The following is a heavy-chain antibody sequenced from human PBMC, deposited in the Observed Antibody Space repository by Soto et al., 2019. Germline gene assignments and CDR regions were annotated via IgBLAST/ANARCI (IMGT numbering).Heavy chain of an antibody. Sequence: EVQLVESGGGLVQPGGSLRLSCAASGFTVSSNYMSWVRQAPGKGLEWGSVIYSGGSTYYADSVKGRFTSSTHNSHNTLYLQINSPRAADPAVYYCAIDGLHSYYCMDVWGQGTPVTVSS. CDR3: AIDGLHSYYCMDV. V-gene: IGHV3-53*04. CDR1: GFTVSSNY. J-gene: IGHJ6*02. D-gene: IGHD2-8*01. CDR2: IYSGGST.